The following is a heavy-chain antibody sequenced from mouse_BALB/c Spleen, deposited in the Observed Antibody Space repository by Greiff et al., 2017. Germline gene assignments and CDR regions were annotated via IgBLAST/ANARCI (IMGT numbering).Heavy chain of an antibody. CDR2: INPSNGRT. CDR3: ARGGTTGYFDV. J-gene: IGHJ1*01. V-gene: IGHV1S81*02. Sequence: QVQLQQPGAELVKPGASVKLSCKASGYTFTSYWMHWVKQRPGQGLEWIGEINPSNGRTNYNEKFKSKATLTVDKSSSTAYMQLSSLTSEDSAVYYCARGGTTGYFDVWGAGTTVTVSS. CDR1: GYTFTSYW. D-gene: IGHD1-1*01.